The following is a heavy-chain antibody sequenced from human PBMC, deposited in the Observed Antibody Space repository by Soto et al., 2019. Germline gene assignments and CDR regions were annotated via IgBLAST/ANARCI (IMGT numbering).Heavy chain of an antibody. V-gene: IGHV3-7*01. Sequence: EVQLVESGGDLVQPGGSLRLSCAASGFTFRNYWMSWLRQAPGKGLEWLAYINPGGSQIYYVDSVKGRFTISRDNAKNSLYLQMNSLRVDDTGVFYCATDVSRDFQHWGRGTQVSISS. CDR2: INPGGSQI. CDR1: GFTFRNYW. CDR3: ATDVSRDFQH. J-gene: IGHJ1*01.